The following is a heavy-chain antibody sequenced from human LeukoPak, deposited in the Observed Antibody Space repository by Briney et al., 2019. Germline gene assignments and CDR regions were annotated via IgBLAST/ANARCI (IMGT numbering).Heavy chain of an antibody. J-gene: IGHJ5*02. D-gene: IGHD6-6*01. V-gene: IGHV3-21*01. Sequence: GGSLRLSCAASGFTFSSYSMNWVRQAPGKGLEWVSSISSSSSYIYYADSVKGRFTISRDNAKNSLYLQMNSLRAEDTAVYYCARGRVVRLAARTRADWFDPWGQGTPVTVSS. CDR3: ARGRVVRLAARTRADWFDP. CDR1: GFTFSSYS. CDR2: ISSSSSYI.